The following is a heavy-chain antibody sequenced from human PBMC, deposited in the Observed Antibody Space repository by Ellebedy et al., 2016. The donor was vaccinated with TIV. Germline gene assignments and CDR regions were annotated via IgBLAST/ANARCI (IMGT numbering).Heavy chain of an antibody. CDR3: ARWGIQPFDY. V-gene: IGHV4-34*01. CDR1: GGSFSNYY. CDR2: ITHGGST. Sequence: MPSEILSLTCAVYGGSFSNYYWSWIRQPPGKGLEWIGEITHGGSTNYNPSLKSRVTISVDTSKNQFSLKPTSVTAADTAVYYCARWGIQPFDYWGQGTLVTVSS. D-gene: IGHD5-18*01. J-gene: IGHJ4*02.